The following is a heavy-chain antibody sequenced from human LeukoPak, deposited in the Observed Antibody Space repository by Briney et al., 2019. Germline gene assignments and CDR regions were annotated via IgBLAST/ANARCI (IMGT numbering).Heavy chain of an antibody. V-gene: IGHV3-15*01. CDR2: VKSKTDGGTT. Sequence: RGSLRLSCAASGFTFSSAWMGWVRQAPGKGLEWVGRVKSKTDGGTTDYAAPVKVRFTISRDDSKNTLFLQMSSLKTEDTAVYYCTTDRGRTELPLFASWGQGTLVTVSS. J-gene: IGHJ5*01. D-gene: IGHD1-26*01. CDR1: GFTFSSAW. CDR3: TTDRGRTELPLFAS.